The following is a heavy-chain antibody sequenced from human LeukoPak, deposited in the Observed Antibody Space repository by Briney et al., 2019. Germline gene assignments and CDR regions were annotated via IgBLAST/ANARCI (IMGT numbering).Heavy chain of an antibody. CDR3: ASHTAQNRIAATAHYYFDY. J-gene: IGHJ4*02. CDR1: GGTFSSYA. Sequence: GASVKVSCKASGGTFSSYAISWVRQAPGQGLEWMGGIIPIFGTANYAQKFQGRVTITADESTSTAYMELSSLRSEDTAVYYCASHTAQNRIAATAHYYFDYWGQGTLVTVSS. CDR2: IIPIFGTA. V-gene: IGHV1-69*13. D-gene: IGHD6-25*01.